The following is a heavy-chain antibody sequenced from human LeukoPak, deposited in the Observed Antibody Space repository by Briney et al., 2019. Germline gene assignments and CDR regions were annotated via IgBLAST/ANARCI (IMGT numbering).Heavy chain of an antibody. J-gene: IGHJ4*02. CDR2: ISSSSSYT. CDR3: ARASMRMTTAGIVDY. V-gene: IGHV3-11*05. CDR1: GFTFSDYY. Sequence: TGGSLRLSCAASGFTFSDYYMSWIRQAPGKGLEWVSYISSSSSYTNYGDSLKGRVTISRDNAKNSLYLQMKSLRAEDTAVYYCARASMRMTTAGIVDYWGQGTLVTVSS. D-gene: IGHD6-13*01.